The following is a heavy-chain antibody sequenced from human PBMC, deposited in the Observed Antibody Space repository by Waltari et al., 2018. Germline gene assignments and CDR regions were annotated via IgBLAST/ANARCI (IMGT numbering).Heavy chain of an antibody. CDR1: AKIPPTYY. Sequence: QVQLVQSGAELKKPGASVNVSCNISAKIPPTYYLQWVRQAPGQGLEWLGWINPDTGGGFYARKFRGRITMTSDTSINTVYLHLSGLRYDDTAVYFCATKLGRGNWLDPWGQGSLVTVSS. J-gene: IGHJ5*02. D-gene: IGHD7-27*01. CDR2: INPDTGGG. CDR3: ATKLGRGNWLDP. V-gene: IGHV1-2*02.